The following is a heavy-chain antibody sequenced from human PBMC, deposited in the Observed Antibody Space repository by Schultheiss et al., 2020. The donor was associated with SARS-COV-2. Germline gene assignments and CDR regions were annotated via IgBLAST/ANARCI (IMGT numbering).Heavy chain of an antibody. CDR3: ASELERRRINV. V-gene: IGHV1-2*02. CDR2: INPNNGST. CDR1: GYSFTGYY. J-gene: IGHJ4*02. Sequence: ASVKVSCKASGYSFTGYYMHWVRQAPGQGLEWMGWINPNNGSTTYAQHFQGRVTMIRDTSISTAYMELSGLRSDDTAIYYCASELERRRINVWGQGALVTVSS. D-gene: IGHD1-1*01.